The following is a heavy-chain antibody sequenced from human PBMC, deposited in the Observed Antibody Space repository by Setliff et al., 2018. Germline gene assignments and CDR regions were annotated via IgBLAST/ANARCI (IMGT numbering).Heavy chain of an antibody. CDR1: GLSFSTSA. D-gene: IGHD2-21*02. V-gene: IGHV3-21*06. J-gene: IGHJ6*03. Sequence: PGGSLRLSCVASGLSFSTSAMHWVRQAPGKGLEWVSAISSTSTYIYYADSVMGRFTISRDNDRNFLYLQMNRLRPEDTAVYYCAKSGGDHCCPLYHHYYMDVWGTGTTVTVSS. CDR2: ISSTSTYI. CDR3: AKSGGDHCCPLYHHYYMDV.